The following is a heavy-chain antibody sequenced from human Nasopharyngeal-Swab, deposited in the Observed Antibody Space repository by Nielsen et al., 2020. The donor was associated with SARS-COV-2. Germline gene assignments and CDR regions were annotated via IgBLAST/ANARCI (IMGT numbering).Heavy chain of an antibody. CDR2: IKSKTDGGTT. CDR3: TTRFGSY. Sequence: GESLKISCAASGFTLSNAWMSWVRQAPGKGLEWVGRIKSKTDGGTTDYAAPVKGRFTISGDDSKNTLYLQMNSLKTEDTAVYYCTTRFGSYWGQGTLVTVSS. J-gene: IGHJ4*02. CDR1: GFTLSNAW. D-gene: IGHD3-10*01. V-gene: IGHV3-15*01.